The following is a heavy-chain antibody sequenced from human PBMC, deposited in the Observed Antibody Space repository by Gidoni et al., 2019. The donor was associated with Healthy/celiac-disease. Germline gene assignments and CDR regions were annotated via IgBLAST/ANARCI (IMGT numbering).Heavy chain of an antibody. CDR3: ARAAVSSIAVPRGVYFDY. Sequence: QVQLVQSGAEVKKPGSSVKVSCQASGGAFSRYAISWVRQAPGQGLEWMGGIIPIFGTTNYAQKFQGRVTITADESTSTANMELSSLRSEDTAVYYCARAAVSSIAVPRGVYFDYWGQGTLVTVSS. V-gene: IGHV1-69*01. CDR2: IIPIFGTT. D-gene: IGHD6-6*01. J-gene: IGHJ4*02. CDR1: GGAFSRYA.